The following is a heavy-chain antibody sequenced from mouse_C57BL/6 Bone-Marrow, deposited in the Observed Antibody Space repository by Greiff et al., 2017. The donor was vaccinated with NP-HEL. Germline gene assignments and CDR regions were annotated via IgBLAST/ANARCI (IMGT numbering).Heavy chain of an antibody. J-gene: IGHJ4*01. Sequence: VQLQQSGAELARPGASVKLSCKASGYTFTSYGISWVKQRTGQGLEWLGEIYTRRGNTYYNEQLQGKATLPADNYSSTAYMELRSLTSEDSSVYCCARYGYDRVYYAMDYWGQGTSVTVSS. V-gene: IGHV1-81*01. CDR2: IYTRRGNT. CDR3: ARYGYDRVYYAMDY. CDR1: GYTFTSYG. D-gene: IGHD2-2*01.